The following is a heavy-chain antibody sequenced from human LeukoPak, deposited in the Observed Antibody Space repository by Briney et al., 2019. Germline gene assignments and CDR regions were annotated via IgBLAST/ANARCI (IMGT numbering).Heavy chain of an antibody. V-gene: IGHV1-2*02. Sequence: ASVKVSCKASGYTFTGYYMHWVRQAPGQGLEWMGWINPNSGGTNYAQKFQGRVTMTRDTSTSTVYMELSSLRSEDTAVYYCARATIFGVVIFSLDYWGQGTLVTVSS. CDR2: INPNSGGT. CDR3: ARATIFGVVIFSLDY. J-gene: IGHJ4*02. D-gene: IGHD3-3*01. CDR1: GYTFTGYY.